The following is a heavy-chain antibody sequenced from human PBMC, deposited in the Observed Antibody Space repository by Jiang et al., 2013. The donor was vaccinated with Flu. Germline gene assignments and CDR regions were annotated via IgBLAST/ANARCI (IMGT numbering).Heavy chain of an antibody. CDR3: GRVAYDGSGSDSGLAPIDS. CDR2: INDSGNT. Sequence: GLVKPSETLSLICAVYDGSFRNYYWSWIRQPPGKGLEWIGEINDSGNTYHNPSLKSRVTMSVDTSKNQFSLKLSSVTAADTAVYYCGRVAYDGSGSDSGLAPIDSWGQGTLVTVSS. D-gene: IGHD3-22*01. V-gene: IGHV4-34*01. J-gene: IGHJ5*01. CDR1: DGSFRNYY.